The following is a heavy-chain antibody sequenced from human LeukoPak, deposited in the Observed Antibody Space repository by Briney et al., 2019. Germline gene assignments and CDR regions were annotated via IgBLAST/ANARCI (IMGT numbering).Heavy chain of an antibody. Sequence: GGSLRLSCAASGFTFSNFPMGWVRQAPGKGLEWVSGISGSGIRTYYADSVKGRFTISRDNSKNTLYLQMSSLRAQDTAVYYCARGRYDWNDVGYFDYWGQATLVTVSS. CDR1: GFTFSNFP. CDR3: ARGRYDWNDVGYFDY. V-gene: IGHV3-23*01. J-gene: IGHJ4*02. CDR2: ISGSGIRT. D-gene: IGHD1-1*01.